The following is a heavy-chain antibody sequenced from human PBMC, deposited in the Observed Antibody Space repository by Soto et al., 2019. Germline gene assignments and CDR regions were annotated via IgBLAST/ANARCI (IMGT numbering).Heavy chain of an antibody. CDR3: ARDLGRIAVAGLYYGMDV. V-gene: IGHV4-59*01. Sequence: PSETLSLTCTVAGGSISSYYWSWIRQPPGKGLEWIGYIYYSGSTNYNPSLKSRVTISVDTSKNQFSLKLSSVTAADTAVYYCARDLGRIAVAGLYYGMDVWGQGTTVTVSS. J-gene: IGHJ6*02. CDR1: GGSISSYY. D-gene: IGHD6-19*01. CDR2: IYYSGST.